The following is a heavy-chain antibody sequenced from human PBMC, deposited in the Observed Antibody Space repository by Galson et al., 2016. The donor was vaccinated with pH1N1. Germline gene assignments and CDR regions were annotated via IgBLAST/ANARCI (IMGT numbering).Heavy chain of an antibody. J-gene: IGHJ4*02. CDR3: VRGYTYIIH. CDR2: ISGSGVYT. D-gene: IGHD1-1*01. CDR1: GFTFISYA. V-gene: IGHV3-23*01. Sequence: SLRLSCAASGFTFISYAMTWVRQAPGKGLEWVSSISGSGVYTSDADSVRGRFTISRDNSKNTLYLQMNSLRAGDTAVYYCVRGYTYIIHWGQGSLVTVSS.